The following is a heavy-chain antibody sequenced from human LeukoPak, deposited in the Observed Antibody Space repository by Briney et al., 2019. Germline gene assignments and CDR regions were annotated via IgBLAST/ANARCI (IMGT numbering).Heavy chain of an antibody. J-gene: IGHJ4*02. CDR3: ARNPSYCSSTSCYLSFGI. CDR1: GFTVSSNY. Sequence: PGGSLRLSCAASGFTVSSNYMSWVRQAPGKGLEWVSVIYSGGSTYYADSVKGRFTISRDNSKSTLYLQMNSLRAEDTAVYYCARNPSYCSSTSCYLSFGIWGQGTLVTVSS. V-gene: IGHV3-66*02. CDR2: IYSGGST. D-gene: IGHD2-2*01.